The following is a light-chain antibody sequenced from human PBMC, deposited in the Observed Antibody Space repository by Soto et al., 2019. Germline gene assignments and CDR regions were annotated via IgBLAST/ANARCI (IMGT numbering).Light chain of an antibody. Sequence: QTVVTQAPSFSVSPGGTVTLTCGLTSGSVSTNYYPSWYQQTPGLAPRTLIFNTNTRSSGGPGRFSGSPDGSSNSASLTTSGLQTEDEAAYYCQSYDSDFVIFGGGTKLTVL. CDR2: NTN. CDR3: QSYDSDFVI. CDR1: SGSVSTNYY. V-gene: IGLV8-61*01. J-gene: IGLJ2*01.